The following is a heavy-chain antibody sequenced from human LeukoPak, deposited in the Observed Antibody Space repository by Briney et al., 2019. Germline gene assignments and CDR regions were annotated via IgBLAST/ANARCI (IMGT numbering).Heavy chain of an antibody. V-gene: IGHV1-69*04. J-gene: IGHJ4*02. CDR3: ARGHYGDYVSGY. CDR2: IIPILGIA. CDR1: GGTFSSYA. Sequence: SVKVSCKASGGTFSSYAISWVRQAPGQGLEWMGRIIPILGIANYAQKFQGRVTITADKSTSTAYMELSSLRSEDTAVYYCARGHYGDYVSGYWGQGTLVTVSS. D-gene: IGHD4-17*01.